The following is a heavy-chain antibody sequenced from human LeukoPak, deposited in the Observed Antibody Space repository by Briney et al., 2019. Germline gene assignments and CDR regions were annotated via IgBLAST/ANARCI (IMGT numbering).Heavy chain of an antibody. CDR3: AKDYRGSGEVGETGPLDY. Sequence: GGSLRLSCIASGLTFRNYAMSWVRQASAKGLEWVAGLDQGGGFIQYADSVKGRFTISRDNSKNTLHLQMSSLRAEDTAVYYCAKDYRGSGEVGETGPLDYWGQGTLVTVSS. D-gene: IGHD1-14*01. CDR2: LDQGGGFI. V-gene: IGHV3-23*01. CDR1: GLTFRNYA. J-gene: IGHJ4*02.